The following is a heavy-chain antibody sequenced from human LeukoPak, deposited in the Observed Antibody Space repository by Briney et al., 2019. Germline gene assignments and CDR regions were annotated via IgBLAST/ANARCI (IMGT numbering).Heavy chain of an antibody. D-gene: IGHD4-17*01. V-gene: IGHV3-23*01. CDR1: AFSFSKFA. Sequence: LSGGSLRLSCAASAFSFSKFALIWVRQAPGKGLEWVSAITANGGYTLYADAVKGRFTVSRDNSKNTLYLQINSLRPEDTAMYYCAKDPNGDYIGAFDFWGQGTMVTVSP. J-gene: IGHJ3*01. CDR2: ITANGGYT. CDR3: AKDPNGDYIGAFDF.